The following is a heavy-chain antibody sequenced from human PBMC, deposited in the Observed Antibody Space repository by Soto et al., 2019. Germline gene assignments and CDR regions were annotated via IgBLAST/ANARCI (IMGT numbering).Heavy chain of an antibody. V-gene: IGHV4-31*03. CDR1: GGSISRGGYY. CDR3: ARKDSGYADYMDV. CDR2: IYYSGGT. D-gene: IGHD5-12*01. Sequence: QVQLQESGPGLVKPSQTLSLTCTVSGGSISRGGYYWSRIRQHPGKGLEWIGYIYYSGGTYYNPSLKSRVTISVDTSETQFSLRLSSVTAADTAVYYCARKDSGYADYMDVWGKGTTVTVSS. J-gene: IGHJ6*03.